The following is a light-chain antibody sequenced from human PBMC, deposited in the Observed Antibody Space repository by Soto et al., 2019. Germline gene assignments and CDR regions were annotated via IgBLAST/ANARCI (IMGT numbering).Light chain of an antibody. V-gene: IGKV3-15*01. Sequence: EIVMTQSPATLSVSPGERATLSCRASQSVANDLAWYQHKPGQAPRLLTHGASTRATGIPARFSGVGSGTEFTLTISSLQSEDFAVYYCQQRSNWPPFTFGPGTKVDIK. CDR3: QQRSNWPPFT. CDR2: GAS. J-gene: IGKJ3*01. CDR1: QSVAND.